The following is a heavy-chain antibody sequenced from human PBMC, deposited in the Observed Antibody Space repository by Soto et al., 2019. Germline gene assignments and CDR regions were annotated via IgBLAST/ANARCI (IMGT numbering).Heavy chain of an antibody. CDR2: IYSSGST. CDR1: AGATSAYY. J-gene: IGHJ5*01. Sequence: SEALSLTWSVSAGATSAYYWTWIRQTAGKGLEWIGRIYSSGSTKYNPALQSRVTMSLDTSNNQFSLRLTSVTAADTAVYYCAIGRRFPHW. V-gene: IGHV4-4*07. CDR3: AIGRRFPHW. D-gene: IGHD3-3*01.